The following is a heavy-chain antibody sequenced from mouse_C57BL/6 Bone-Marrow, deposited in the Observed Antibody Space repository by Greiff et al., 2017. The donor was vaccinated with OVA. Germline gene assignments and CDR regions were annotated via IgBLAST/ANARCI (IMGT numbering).Heavy chain of an antibody. Sequence: EVKLVESGGGLVQSGRSLRLSCATSGFTFSDFYMEWVRQAPGKGLEWIAASRNKANDYTTEYSASVKGRFIVSRDTSQSILYLQMNALRAEDTAIYYCARDADDGYAMDYWGQGTSVTVSS. V-gene: IGHV7-1*01. CDR3: ARDADDGYAMDY. J-gene: IGHJ4*01. CDR2: SRNKANDYTT. D-gene: IGHD2-3*01. CDR1: GFTFSDFY.